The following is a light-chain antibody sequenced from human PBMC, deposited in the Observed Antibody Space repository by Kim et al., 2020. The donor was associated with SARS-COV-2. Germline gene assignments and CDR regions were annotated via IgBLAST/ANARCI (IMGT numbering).Light chain of an antibody. J-gene: IGLJ2*01. Sequence: SYELTQPPSVSVSPGQTASIPCSGDKLGDKYVCWFQQKPGQSPVLVIHQDSKRPSGIPERFSGSNSGNTATLTISGTQAVDEGDYYCQTWDSGAVIFGGGTQLTVL. CDR1: KLGDKY. CDR3: QTWDSGAVI. V-gene: IGLV3-1*01. CDR2: QDS.